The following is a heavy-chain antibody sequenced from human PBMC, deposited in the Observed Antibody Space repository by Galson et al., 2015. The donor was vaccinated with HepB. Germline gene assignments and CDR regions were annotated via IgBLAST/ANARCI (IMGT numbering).Heavy chain of an antibody. D-gene: IGHD3-16*01. J-gene: IGHJ5*02. Sequence: SLRLSCAGPGFIFRHHAMAWIRQAPGKGLEWVSGINGRGSTTYYSDAVKGRFSISRDNSKNTVFLQMDNLKVDDTATYYCVKEGAWFGGDWFDPWGQGTLVTV. CDR2: INGRGSTT. CDR1: GFIFRHHA. V-gene: IGHV3-23*01. CDR3: VKEGAWFGGDWFDP.